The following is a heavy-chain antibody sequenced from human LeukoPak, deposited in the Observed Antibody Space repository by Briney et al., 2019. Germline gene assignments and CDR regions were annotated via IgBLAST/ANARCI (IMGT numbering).Heavy chain of an antibody. CDR3: ARDHNYAFDN. CDR1: GFPFNEYS. D-gene: IGHD1-1*01. J-gene: IGHJ4*02. CDR2: IGISSGNT. Sequence: GGTLRLSCAASGFPFNEYSMNWVRQAPGKGLEWISYIGISSGNTKYADSAKGRFTVSGDSARNPLYLQINSLRVADTAVYYGARDHNYAFDNWGQGTLVTVSS. V-gene: IGHV3-11*06.